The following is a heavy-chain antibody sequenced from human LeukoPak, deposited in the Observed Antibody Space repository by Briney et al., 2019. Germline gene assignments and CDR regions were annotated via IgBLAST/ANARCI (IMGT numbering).Heavy chain of an antibody. CDR1: GDSVSSSSAA. Sequence: SQTLSLTCAISGDSVSSSSAAWNWIRQSPSRGLEWLGRTYYRSKWYNDYAVSVKSRITINPDTSKNQFSLQLNSVTPEDTAVYYCAREARITGIAAAGTGFDPWGQGTLVTVSS. CDR3: AREARITGIAAAGTGFDP. CDR2: TYYRSKWYN. V-gene: IGHV6-1*01. J-gene: IGHJ5*02. D-gene: IGHD6-13*01.